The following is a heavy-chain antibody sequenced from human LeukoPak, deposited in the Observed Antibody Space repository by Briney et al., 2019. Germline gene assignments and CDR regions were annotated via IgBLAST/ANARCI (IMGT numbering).Heavy chain of an antibody. CDR3: ARHDPRGEPARLGFFDY. Sequence: SSETLSLTCTVSGDSINNYYWSWIRQPPGKGLEWIGYIYYSGSTNYNPSLKSRVTISVDTSKNQFSLNLSSVTAADTAVYYCARHDPRGEPARLGFFDYWGQGTLVTVSP. CDR2: IYYSGST. J-gene: IGHJ4*02. CDR1: GDSINNYY. D-gene: IGHD6-6*01. V-gene: IGHV4-59*08.